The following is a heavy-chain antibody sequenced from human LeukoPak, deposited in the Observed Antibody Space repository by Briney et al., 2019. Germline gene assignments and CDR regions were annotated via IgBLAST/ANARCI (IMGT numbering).Heavy chain of an antibody. CDR1: GGSISSSSYY. J-gene: IGHJ6*03. CDR2: IYYSGST. D-gene: IGHD2-15*01. Sequence: SETLSLTCTVSGGSISSSSYYWGWIRQPPGKGLEWIRSIYYSGSTYYNPSLKSRVTISVDTSKNQFSLKLSSVTAADTAVYYCARHPRTYCSGGSCYIYYYYMDVWGKGTTVTVSS. V-gene: IGHV4-39*01. CDR3: ARHPRTYCSGGSCYIYYYYMDV.